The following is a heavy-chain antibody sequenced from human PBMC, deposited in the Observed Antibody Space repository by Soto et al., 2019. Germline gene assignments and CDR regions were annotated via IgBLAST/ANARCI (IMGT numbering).Heavy chain of an antibody. CDR1: GFTFSNNG. V-gene: IGHV3-33*01. Sequence: QVQLVESGGGVVQPVRSLRLSCASSGFTFSNNGMHWVRQAPGKGLEWVAVIWYDGSNEYYADSVKGRFTISRDNSKNTLYLQMYSLRVEDTAVYYCARDGGRGYAYYMDVWGKGATVTVSS. CDR2: IWYDGSNE. D-gene: IGHD3-16*01. J-gene: IGHJ6*03. CDR3: ARDGGRGYAYYMDV.